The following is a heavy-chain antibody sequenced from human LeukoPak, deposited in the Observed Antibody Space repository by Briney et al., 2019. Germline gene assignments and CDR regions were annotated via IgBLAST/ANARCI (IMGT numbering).Heavy chain of an antibody. V-gene: IGHV1-2*02. CDR3: ASITIFGVGFDY. CDR1: GYTFTGYY. J-gene: IGHJ4*02. Sequence: ASVKVSCKASGYTFTGYYMHWVRQAPGQGLEWMGWINPNSGGTNYAQKFRGRVTMTRDTSISTAYMELSRLRSDDTAVYYCASITIFGVGFDYWGQGTLVTVSS. CDR2: INPNSGGT. D-gene: IGHD3-3*01.